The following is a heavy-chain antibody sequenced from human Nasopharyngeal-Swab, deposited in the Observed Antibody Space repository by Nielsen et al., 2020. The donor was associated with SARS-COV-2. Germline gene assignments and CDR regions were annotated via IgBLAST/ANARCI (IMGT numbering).Heavy chain of an antibody. CDR3: ARAGESHVVVVAATTPSFDY. Sequence: SETLSLTCAVYGGSSSGYYWSWIRQPPGKGLEWIGEINHRGSTNYNPSLKSRVTISVDTSKNQFSLKLSSVTAADTAVYYCARAGESHVVVVAATTPSFDYWGQGTLVTVSS. CDR1: GGSSSGYY. V-gene: IGHV4-34*01. J-gene: IGHJ4*02. D-gene: IGHD2-15*01. CDR2: INHRGST.